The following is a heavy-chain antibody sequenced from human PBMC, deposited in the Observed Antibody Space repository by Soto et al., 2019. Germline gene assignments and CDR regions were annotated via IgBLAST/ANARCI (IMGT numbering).Heavy chain of an antibody. CDR1: GFSLSTSGMC. V-gene: IGHV2-70*11. CDR3: ARIKTGKCNLSLDS. J-gene: IGHJ4*02. D-gene: IGHD3-9*01. CDR2: VDWDDDK. Sequence: ESGPALVNPTQTLTLTCPFSGFSLSTSGMCVSWIRQPPGKALEWLARVDWDDDKYYSTSLKTRLTISKDTSKNQVVLTMTNMDPVDTATYYXARIKTGKCNLSLDSWGQGTLVTVSS.